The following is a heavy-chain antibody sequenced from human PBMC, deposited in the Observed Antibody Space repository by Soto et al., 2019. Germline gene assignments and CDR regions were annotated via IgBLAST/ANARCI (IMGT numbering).Heavy chain of an antibody. CDR3: AKDSETMIFTAAVYYFDY. J-gene: IGHJ4*02. CDR2: ISGSGGST. V-gene: IGHV3-23*01. Sequence: SLRLSCAASGFAFSSYAMSWVRQAPGKGLEWVSAISGSGGSTYYADSVKGRFTISRDNSNNTLYLQMNSLRAEDTAVYYFAKDSETMIFTAAVYYFDYWGQGTLVTVSS. D-gene: IGHD3-22*01. CDR1: GFAFSSYA.